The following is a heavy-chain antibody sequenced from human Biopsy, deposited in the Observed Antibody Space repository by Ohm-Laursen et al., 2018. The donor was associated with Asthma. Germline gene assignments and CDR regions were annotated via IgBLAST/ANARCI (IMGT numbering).Heavy chain of an antibody. CDR3: ARAQDYYDSRGYYRSFDY. J-gene: IGHJ4*02. Sequence: SDTLSLTCTVSYGSITSGGYYWTWIRQRPGKGLEWIGFIYYSGSTYYNPSLKSRVSISIDTSKNQFSLKLSSVTAADTAVYYCARAQDYYDSRGYYRSFDYWGQGTLVTVSS. V-gene: IGHV4-31*03. CDR2: IYYSGST. CDR1: YGSITSGGYY. D-gene: IGHD3-22*01.